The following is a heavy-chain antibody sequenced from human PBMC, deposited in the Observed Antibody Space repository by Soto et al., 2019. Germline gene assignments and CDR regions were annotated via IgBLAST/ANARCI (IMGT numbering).Heavy chain of an antibody. CDR2: ISAYNGNT. Sequence: QVQLVQSGAEVKKPGASVKVSCKASGYTFTSYGISWVRQAPGQVLEWMGWISAYNGNTNNAQKLQGRVTMTTDTSTRTAYMERRSLRSDDTAVYYCARDRPDYGDSDYYYYGMDVWGQGTTVTVSS. D-gene: IGHD4-17*01. CDR1: GYTFTSYG. V-gene: IGHV1-18*01. CDR3: ARDRPDYGDSDYYYYGMDV. J-gene: IGHJ6*02.